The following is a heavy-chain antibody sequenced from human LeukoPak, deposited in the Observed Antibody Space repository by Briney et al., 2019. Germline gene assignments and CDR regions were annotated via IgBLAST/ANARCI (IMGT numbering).Heavy chain of an antibody. V-gene: IGHV3-30-3*01. CDR1: GFTFSTYA. J-gene: IGHJ3*02. CDR2: ISYDGSIK. D-gene: IGHD2-8*01. Sequence: GGSLRLSCAASGFTFSTYAMHWVRQAPGKGLEWVTLISYDGSIKYYADSVKGRFTISRDNSKNTLYLQMNSLRAEDTAVYYCGRDNGPVDIWGQGTKVTVSS. CDR3: GRDNGPVDI.